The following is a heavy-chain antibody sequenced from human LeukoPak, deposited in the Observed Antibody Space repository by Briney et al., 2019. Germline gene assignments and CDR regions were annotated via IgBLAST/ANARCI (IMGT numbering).Heavy chain of an antibody. CDR1: GGTFSSYA. D-gene: IGHD3-22*01. CDR2: IIPILGIA. V-gene: IGHV1-69*04. Sequence: ASVKVSCKASGGTFSSYAISWVRQAPGQGLEWMGRIIPILGIANYAQKFQGRVTITADKSTSTAYMELSSLRSEDTAVYYCAREISITMIVVVITTYDAFDIWGQGTMVTVSS. CDR3: AREISITMIVVVITTYDAFDI. J-gene: IGHJ3*02.